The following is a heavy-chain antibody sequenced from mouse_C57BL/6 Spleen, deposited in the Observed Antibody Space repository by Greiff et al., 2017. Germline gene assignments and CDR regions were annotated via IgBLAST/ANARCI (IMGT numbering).Heavy chain of an antibody. CDR3: ARSCSTMVTTDYFDY. CDR1: GYAFTNYL. Sequence: QVQLQQSGAELVRPGTSVKVSCKASGYAFTNYLIEWVKQRPGQGLEWIGVINPGSGGTNYNEKFKGKATLTADKSSSTAYMQLSSLTSEDSAVYFCARSCSTMVTTDYFDYWGQGTTLTVSS. CDR2: INPGSGGT. V-gene: IGHV1-54*01. D-gene: IGHD2-2*01. J-gene: IGHJ2*01.